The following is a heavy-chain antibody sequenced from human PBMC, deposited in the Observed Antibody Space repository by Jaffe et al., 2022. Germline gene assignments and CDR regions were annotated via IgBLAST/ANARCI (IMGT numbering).Heavy chain of an antibody. V-gene: IGHV1-69*02. D-gene: IGHD3-10*01. Sequence: QVQLVQSGAEVKKPGSSVKVSCKASGGTFSSYTISWVRQAPGQGLEWMGRIIPILGIANYAQKFQGRVTITADKSTSTAYMELSSLRSEDTAVYYCARVGYYGSGSYYNSFGGGVDYWGQGTLVTVSS. CDR2: IIPILGIA. CDR3: ARVGYYGSGSYYNSFGGGVDY. CDR1: GGTFSSYT. J-gene: IGHJ4*02.